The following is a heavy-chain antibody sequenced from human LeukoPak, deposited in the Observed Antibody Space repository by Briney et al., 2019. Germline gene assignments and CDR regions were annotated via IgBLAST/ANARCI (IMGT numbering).Heavy chain of an antibody. Sequence: GGSLRLSCAASGFTFSSYGMHWVRRAPGKGLEWVAVISYDGSNKYYADSVKGRFTISRDNSKNTPYLQMNSLRAEDTAVYYCATGITMVRGVIIEEDYWGQGTPVTVSS. J-gene: IGHJ4*02. CDR2: ISYDGSNK. CDR3: ATGITMVRGVIIEEDY. CDR1: GFTFSSYG. D-gene: IGHD3-10*01. V-gene: IGHV3-30*03.